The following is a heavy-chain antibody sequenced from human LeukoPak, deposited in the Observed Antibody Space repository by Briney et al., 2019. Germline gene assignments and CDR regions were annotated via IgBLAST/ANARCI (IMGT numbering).Heavy chain of an antibody. CDR1: GVSISSGGYS. CDR3: AREGLGSQSVY. V-gene: IGHV4-30-2*01. CDR2: IYQSGST. Sequence: NTSETLSLTCTVSGVSISSGGYSWSWIRQPPGKGLEWIGYIYQSGSTYYNPSLKSRATISIDRSKNQFSLKLSSVTAADTAVYYCAREGLGSQSVYWGQGTLVTVSS. J-gene: IGHJ4*02. D-gene: IGHD1-26*01.